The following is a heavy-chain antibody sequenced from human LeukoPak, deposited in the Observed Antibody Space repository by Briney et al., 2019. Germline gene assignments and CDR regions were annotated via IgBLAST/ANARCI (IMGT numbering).Heavy chain of an antibody. Sequence: GGSLRLSCAASGFTFSSYGMHWVRQAPGKGLEWVAAISYDGSNKFYADSVKGRFTISRDNSKNTLYLQMNSLRAEDTAVYYCARETLRGMDVWGQGTTVTVSS. CDR1: GFTFSSYG. CDR3: ARETLRGMDV. J-gene: IGHJ6*02. D-gene: IGHD2/OR15-2a*01. V-gene: IGHV3-30*03. CDR2: ISYDGSNK.